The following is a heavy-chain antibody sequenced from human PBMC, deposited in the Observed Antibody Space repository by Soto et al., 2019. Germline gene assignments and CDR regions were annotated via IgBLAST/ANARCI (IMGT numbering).Heavy chain of an antibody. CDR1: GYTFTSYY. D-gene: IGHD3-22*01. V-gene: IGHV1-46*01. CDR3: ARDGYYDSSGLFDY. J-gene: IGHJ4*02. CDR2: INPSGGST. Sequence: ASLQVSCKASGYTFTSYYIHWVRQAPGQGLERMGIINPSGGSTTYAQKFQGRVTMTADESTSTAYMELSSLRSEDTAVHYCARDGYYDSSGLFDYWGQGTLVTVSS.